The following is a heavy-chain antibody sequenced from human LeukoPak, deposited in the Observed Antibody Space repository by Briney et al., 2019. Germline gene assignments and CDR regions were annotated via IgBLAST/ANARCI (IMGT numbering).Heavy chain of an antibody. CDR2: IYTSGST. D-gene: IGHD3/OR15-3a*01. Sequence: SETLSLTCTVSGGSINDYYWSWIRQPAGQGLEWIGRIYTSGSTNYNPSLKSRVTMSVDTSKSRLSLKLSSVTAADTAVYYCARDSWTPATVNAFDIWGQGTMVTVSS. J-gene: IGHJ3*02. CDR1: GGSINDYY. V-gene: IGHV4-4*07. CDR3: ARDSWTPATVNAFDI.